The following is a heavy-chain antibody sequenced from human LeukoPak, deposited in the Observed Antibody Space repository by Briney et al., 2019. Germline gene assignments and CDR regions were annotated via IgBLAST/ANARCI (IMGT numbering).Heavy chain of an antibody. CDR2: IYYSGST. V-gene: IGHV4-59*08. D-gene: IGHD6-13*01. CDR1: GDSISNYY. Sequence: SETLSPTCTVSGDSISNYYWSWIRQPPGKGLEWIGYIYYSGSTDYNPSLKSRVTISVDTSKKQFSLKMSSVTAADTAVYYCARHADSSTWYNYFDYWGQGSLVTVSS. J-gene: IGHJ4*02. CDR3: ARHADSSTWYNYFDY.